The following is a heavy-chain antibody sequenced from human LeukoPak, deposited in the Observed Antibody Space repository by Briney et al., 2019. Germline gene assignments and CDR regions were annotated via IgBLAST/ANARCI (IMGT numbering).Heavy chain of an antibody. CDR2: IIPIFGTA. J-gene: IGHJ4*02. Sequence: SXKVSCKASGGTFISYAISWVRQAPGQGLEWMGRIIPIFGTANYAQKFQGRVTITTDESTSTAYMELSSLRSEDTAVYYCARDYYDSSGYSLSDYWGQGTLVTVSS. D-gene: IGHD3-22*01. V-gene: IGHV1-69*05. CDR3: ARDYYDSSGYSLSDY. CDR1: GGTFISYA.